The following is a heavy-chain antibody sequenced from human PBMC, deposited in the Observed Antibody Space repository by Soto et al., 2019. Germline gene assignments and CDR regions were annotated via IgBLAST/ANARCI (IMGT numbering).Heavy chain of an antibody. Sequence: GGSLRLSCAASGFTVSSNYMSWVRQAPGKGLEWVSVIYSGGSTYYADSVKGRFTISRDNSKNTLYLQMNSLRAEDTAVYYCARDSYYYDSSGLNGGQGTMVTVYS. CDR3: ARDSYYYDSSGLN. D-gene: IGHD3-22*01. V-gene: IGHV3-53*01. CDR2: IYSGGST. CDR1: GFTVSSNY. J-gene: IGHJ4*02.